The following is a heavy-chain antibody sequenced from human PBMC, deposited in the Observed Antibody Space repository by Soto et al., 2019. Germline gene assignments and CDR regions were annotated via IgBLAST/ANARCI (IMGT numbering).Heavy chain of an antibody. CDR2: FDPEDGET. V-gene: IGHV1-24*01. D-gene: IGHD3-16*02. Sequence: ASVKVSCKVSGYTLTEFSMHWVRQAPGKGLEWMGGFDPEDGETIYAQKFQGRVTMTEDTSTDTAYMELSSLRSEDTAVYYCARVLLDYVWGSYRQSNWFDPWGQGTLVTVSS. CDR3: ARVLLDYVWGSYRQSNWFDP. J-gene: IGHJ5*02. CDR1: GYTLTEFS.